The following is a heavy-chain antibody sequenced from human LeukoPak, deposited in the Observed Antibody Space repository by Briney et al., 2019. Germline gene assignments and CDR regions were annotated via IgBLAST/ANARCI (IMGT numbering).Heavy chain of an antibody. V-gene: IGHV3-23*01. CDR3: AKGTPAVHYGMDV. J-gene: IGHJ6*02. CDR1: GFTFSSYS. D-gene: IGHD6-19*01. Sequence: GGSLRLSCAASGFTFSSYSMSWVRQAPGKGLEWVSAISGSGGSTYYAASVKGRFTISRDNSKNTLYLQMNILRAEDTAVYYCAKGTPAVHYGMDVWGQGTTVTVSS. CDR2: ISGSGGST.